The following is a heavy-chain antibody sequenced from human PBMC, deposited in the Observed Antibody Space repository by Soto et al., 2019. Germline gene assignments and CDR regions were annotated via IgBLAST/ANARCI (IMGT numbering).Heavy chain of an antibody. Sequence: ASVKVSCKSSGYTFTSYDINWVRQASGQGLEWMGWRNTNSGNTGYAQKFQGRVTITRDTSASTSYMQLSSLRSEDTAVYYCARGEGYCSGGTCYRWFDPWGQGTLVTVSS. CDR3: ARGEGYCSGGTCYRWFDP. V-gene: IGHV1-8*01. CDR1: GYTFTSYD. J-gene: IGHJ5*02. D-gene: IGHD2-15*01. CDR2: RNTNSGNT.